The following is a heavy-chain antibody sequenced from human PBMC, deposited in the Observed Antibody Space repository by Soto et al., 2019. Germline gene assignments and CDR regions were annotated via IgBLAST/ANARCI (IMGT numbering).Heavy chain of an antibody. CDR3: ARDRADRVLGVSYYYYGMDV. Sequence: SETLSLTCTVSGGSISSGGYYWSWIRQHPGKGLEWIGYIYYSGSTYYNPSLKSRVTISVDTSKNQFSLKLSSVTAADTAVYYCARDRADRVLGVSYYYYGMDVWGQRTTVTVS. J-gene: IGHJ6*02. CDR2: IYYSGST. V-gene: IGHV4-31*03. D-gene: IGHD3-16*01. CDR1: GGSISSGGYY.